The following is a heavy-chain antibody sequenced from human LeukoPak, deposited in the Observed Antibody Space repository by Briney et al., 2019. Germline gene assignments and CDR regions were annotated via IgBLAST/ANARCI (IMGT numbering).Heavy chain of an antibody. D-gene: IGHD6-6*01. Sequence: GGSLRLSCAASGFTFSSYAMAWVRQAPGKGLEWVSAISGGGGATYYALSVRGRITISRDNSKNTLYLQISSLRAEDTAVYYCAKDSSSSPYYFDYWGQGTLVTVSS. V-gene: IGHV3-23*01. CDR1: GFTFSSYA. CDR3: AKDSSSSPYYFDY. CDR2: ISGGGGAT. J-gene: IGHJ4*02.